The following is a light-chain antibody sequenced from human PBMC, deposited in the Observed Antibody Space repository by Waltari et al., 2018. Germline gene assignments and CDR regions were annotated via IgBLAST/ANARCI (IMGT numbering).Light chain of an antibody. CDR1: SGDIGRYDI. J-gene: IGLJ3*02. CDR3: CSYAGNYIWV. V-gene: IGLV2-23*02. Sequence: QSALTQPAPVSGSPGQSVTISCTGASGDIGRYDIVPWYQQHPGNAPKLIICDVSKRPSGVSDRFSGSKSGDTASLTISGLQFEDEADYYCCSYAGNYIWVFGGGTRLTVL. CDR2: DVS.